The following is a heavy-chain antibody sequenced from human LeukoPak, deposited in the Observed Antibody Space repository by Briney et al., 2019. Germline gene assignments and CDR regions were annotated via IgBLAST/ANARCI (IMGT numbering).Heavy chain of an antibody. J-gene: IGHJ4*02. Sequence: PGRSLRLSCAASGFTFSSYGMHWVRQAPGKGLGWVAVISYDGSNKYYADSVKGRFTISRDNSKNTLYLQMNSLRAEDTAVYYCAKLAGYCSGGSCHKHFDYWGQGTLVTVSS. CDR1: GFTFSSYG. V-gene: IGHV3-30*18. D-gene: IGHD2-15*01. CDR2: ISYDGSNK. CDR3: AKLAGYCSGGSCHKHFDY.